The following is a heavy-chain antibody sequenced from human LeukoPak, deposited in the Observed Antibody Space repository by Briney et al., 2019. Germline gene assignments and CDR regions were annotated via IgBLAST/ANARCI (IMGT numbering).Heavy chain of an antibody. CDR3: ARHYSFSRGRIDY. CDR2: INHSGST. CDR1: GGSFSGYY. D-gene: IGHD3-10*01. V-gene: IGHV4-34*01. Sequence: SETLSLTCAVYGGSFSGYYWSWIRQPPGKGLEWIGEINHSGSTNYNPSLKSRLTMSVDTSKNQFSLKLRSVTGADTAMYYCARHYSFSRGRIDYWGQGTLVTVSS. J-gene: IGHJ4*02.